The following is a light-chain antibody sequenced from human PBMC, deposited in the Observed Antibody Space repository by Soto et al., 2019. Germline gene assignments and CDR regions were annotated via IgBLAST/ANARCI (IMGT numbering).Light chain of an antibody. CDR1: SSDVGGYDY. CDR3: SSYRDSNTRI. V-gene: IGLV2-14*01. CDR2: DVN. J-gene: IGLJ1*01. Sequence: QSALTQPASVSGSPGQSITIFCTGTSSDVGGYDYVSWYQQHPGKAPKLMIYDVNNRPSGVSDRFSGSKSGNTASLTISVLQPDDEADYYCSSYRDSNTRIFGPGTKVTVL.